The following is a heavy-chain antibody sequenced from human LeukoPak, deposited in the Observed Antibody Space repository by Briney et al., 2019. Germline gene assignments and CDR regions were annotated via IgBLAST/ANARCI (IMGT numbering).Heavy chain of an antibody. D-gene: IGHD3-22*01. CDR2: ISGSGGST. CDR3: AKEHYYDSSGYFDY. CDR1: GFTFSSYS. V-gene: IGHV3-23*01. J-gene: IGHJ4*02. Sequence: GGSLRLSCAASGFTFSSYSMNWVRQAPGKGLEWVSAISGSGGSTYYADSVKGRFTISRDNSKNTLYLQMNSLRAEDTAVYYCAKEHYYDSSGYFDYWGQGTLVTVSS.